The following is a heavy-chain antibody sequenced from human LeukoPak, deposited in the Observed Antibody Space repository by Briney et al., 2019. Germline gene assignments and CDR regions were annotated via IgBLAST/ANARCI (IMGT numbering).Heavy chain of an antibody. CDR2: ISYDGSDK. CDR3: ANFYGDYLSPTD. J-gene: IGHJ4*02. V-gene: IGHV3-30*18. Sequence: GGSLRLSCAASGFAFSNYGMHWVRQAPGKGLEWVAVISYDGSDKYFADSMKGRFTISRDNSKNMLYLQMNSLKAEDTAVYYCANFYGDYLSPTDWGQGTLVTVSS. D-gene: IGHD4-17*01. CDR1: GFAFSNYG.